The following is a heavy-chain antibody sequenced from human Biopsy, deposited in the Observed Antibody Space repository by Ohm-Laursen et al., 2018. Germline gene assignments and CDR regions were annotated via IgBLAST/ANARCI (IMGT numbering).Heavy chain of an antibody. CDR3: AKFTGYTFPWDAFDM. CDR2: ITTSGETT. J-gene: IGHJ3*02. D-gene: IGHD1-1*01. CDR1: GFTYTNYA. Sequence: SLRLSCAASGFTYTNYAMSWDRQAPGKGLEWVSAITTSGETTYYTDPVKGRFTISRDNSKNTLYLQMTSLGADDTAIYYCAKFTGYTFPWDAFDMWGQGTMVTVSS. V-gene: IGHV3-23*01.